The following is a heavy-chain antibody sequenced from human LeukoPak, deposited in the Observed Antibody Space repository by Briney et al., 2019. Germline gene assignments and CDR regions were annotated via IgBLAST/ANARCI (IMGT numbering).Heavy chain of an antibody. D-gene: IGHD3-10*01. CDR3: ASRIGGGSGRNPYYYYYYMDV. J-gene: IGHJ6*03. CDR1: GGSISSYY. Sequence: SETLSLTCTVSGGSISSYYWSWIRQPPGKGLEWIGYIYTSGSTNYNPSLKSRVTISVDTSKNQFSLKLSSVTAADTAVYYCASRIGGGSGRNPYYYYYYMDVWGKGTAVTVSS. CDR2: IYTSGST. V-gene: IGHV4-4*09.